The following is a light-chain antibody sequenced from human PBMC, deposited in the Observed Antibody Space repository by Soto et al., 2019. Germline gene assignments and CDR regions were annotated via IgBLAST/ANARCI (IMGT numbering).Light chain of an antibody. CDR2: DAS. J-gene: IGKJ5*01. CDR3: QQYNNWPPIT. V-gene: IGKV3-11*01. CDR1: QSVSSY. Sequence: EIVLTQSPATLSLSPGERATLSCRASQSVSSYLAWYQQKPGQAPSLLIYDASNRATGIPARFSGSGSGTEFTLTISSLQSEDFAVYYCQQYNNWPPITFGQGTRLEIK.